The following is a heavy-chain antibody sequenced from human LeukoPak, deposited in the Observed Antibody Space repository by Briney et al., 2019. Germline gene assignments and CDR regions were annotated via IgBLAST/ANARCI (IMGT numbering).Heavy chain of an antibody. D-gene: IGHD2/OR15-2a*01. CDR1: GGSIGTYY. J-gene: IGHJ5*02. V-gene: IGHV4-59*01. CDR2: VYHSGTT. Sequence: PSETLSLTCTVSGGSIGTYYWSWIRQPPGKGLEWIGYVYHSGTTDCNPSLKNRVSISVDTSKTQFSLNLRSVTAGDTAVYYCAKGVIIGSNWFDPWGQGILVTVSS. CDR3: AKGVIIGSNWFDP.